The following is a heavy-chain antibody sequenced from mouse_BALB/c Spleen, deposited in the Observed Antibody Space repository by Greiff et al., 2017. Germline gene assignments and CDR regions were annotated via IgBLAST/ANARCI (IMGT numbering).Heavy chain of an antibody. V-gene: IGHV2-6-7*01. CDR2: IWGDGST. CDR1: GFSLTGYG. J-gene: IGHJ4*01. Sequence: VQLVESGPGLVAPSQSLSITCTVSGFSLTGYGVNWVRQPPGKGLEWLGMIWGDGSTDYNSALKSRLSISKDNSKSKVFLKMNSLQTDDTARYYCARGTYSYYYAMDYWGQGTSVTVSS. D-gene: IGHD2-10*01. CDR3: ARGTYSYYYAMDY.